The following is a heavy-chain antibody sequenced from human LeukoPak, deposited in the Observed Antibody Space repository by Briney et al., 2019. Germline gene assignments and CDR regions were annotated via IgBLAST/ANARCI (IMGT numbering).Heavy chain of an antibody. D-gene: IGHD2-8*01. J-gene: IGHJ4*02. CDR2: IYYSGST. CDR1: GGSISSSSYY. CDR3: ARVEMVLYHFDH. Sequence: SETLSLTCTVSGGSISSSSYYWGWIRQPPGKGLEWIGSIYYSGSTYYNPSLKSRVTISVDTSKNQFSLKLSSVTAADTAVYYCARVEMVLYHFDHWGQGTLVTVSS. V-gene: IGHV4-39*07.